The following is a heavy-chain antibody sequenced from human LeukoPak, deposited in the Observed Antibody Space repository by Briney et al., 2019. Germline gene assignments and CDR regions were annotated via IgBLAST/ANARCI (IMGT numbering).Heavy chain of an antibody. CDR3: AREVGYDSSGYPNWFDP. J-gene: IGHJ5*02. D-gene: IGHD3-22*01. V-gene: IGHV1-18*01. Sequence: ASVKVSCKASGYTFTSYGISWVRQAPGQGLEWMGWISAYNGNTNYAQKLQGRVTMTTDTSTSTAYMELRSLRSDDTAVYYCAREVGYDSSGYPNWFDPWGQGTLVTVSS. CDR2: ISAYNGNT. CDR1: GYTFTSYG.